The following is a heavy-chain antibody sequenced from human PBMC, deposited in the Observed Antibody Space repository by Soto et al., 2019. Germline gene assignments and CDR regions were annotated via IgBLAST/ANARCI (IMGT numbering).Heavy chain of an antibody. D-gene: IGHD6-6*01. V-gene: IGHV4-61*01. Sequence: SETLSLTCTVSGGSVSSGSYYWSWIRQPPGKGLEWIGYIYYSGSTNYNPSLKRRVTISVDTSKNQFSLKLSSVTAADTAVYYCARVGYSSSSYFDYWGRGTLVTVYS. CDR3: ARVGYSSSSYFDY. CDR1: GGSVSSGSYY. J-gene: IGHJ4*02. CDR2: IYYSGST.